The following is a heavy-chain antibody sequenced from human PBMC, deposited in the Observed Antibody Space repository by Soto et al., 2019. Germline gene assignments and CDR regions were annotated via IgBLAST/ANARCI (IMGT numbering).Heavy chain of an antibody. CDR1: GFTFSNYW. Sequence: EVQLVESGGGLVQPGGSLRLSCAASGFTFSNYWMSWVRQAPGKGLEWVANIKQDGSEKDYVDSVKGRFTISRDNAKNSLYLQMNSLRAGDTAVYYCARIQLGGEIYYYNYSVDVWGQGTTVTVSS. CDR2: IKQDGSEK. V-gene: IGHV3-7*01. CDR3: ARIQLGGEIYYYNYSVDV. J-gene: IGHJ6*02. D-gene: IGHD3-16*01.